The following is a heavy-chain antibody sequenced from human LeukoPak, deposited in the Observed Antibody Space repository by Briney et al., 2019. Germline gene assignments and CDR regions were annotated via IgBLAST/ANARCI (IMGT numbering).Heavy chain of an antibody. D-gene: IGHD3-10*01. CDR2: IHYTGST. V-gene: IGHV4-61*08. J-gene: IGHJ5*02. Sequence: PSETLSLTCAVSGGSISSGGYSWSWIRQSPGKGLECIGYIHYTGSTNYNPSLKSRVTISVETSKNQFSLKLKSVTAADTAVYYCARGGYYGSGNDFRFDPWGQGTLVTVSS. CDR1: GGSISSGGYS. CDR3: ARGGYYGSGNDFRFDP.